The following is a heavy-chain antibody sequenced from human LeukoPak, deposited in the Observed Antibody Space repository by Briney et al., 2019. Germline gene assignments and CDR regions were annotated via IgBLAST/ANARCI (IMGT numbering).Heavy chain of an antibody. V-gene: IGHV4-4*02. CDR1: SGSIFSSNW. J-gene: IGHJ5*02. Sequence: SGTLSLTCAVSSGSIFSSNWWSWVRQPPGKGLEWIGQIFHSGSTNYNPSLKSRVTISVDTSKNQFSLKLSSVTAADTAVYYCARGRVGGTIVATILPSWFDPWGQGTLVTVSS. D-gene: IGHD5-12*01. CDR2: IFHSGST. CDR3: ARGRVGGTIVATILPSWFDP.